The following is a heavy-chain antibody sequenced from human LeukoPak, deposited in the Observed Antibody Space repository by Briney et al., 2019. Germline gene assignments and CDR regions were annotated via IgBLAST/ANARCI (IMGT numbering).Heavy chain of an antibody. D-gene: IGHD3-10*01. CDR3: ARELRRRWYFDL. CDR1: GYTFTGYY. Sequence: ASVKVSCKSSGYTFTGYYLHWVRQAPGQGPEWMGWINPNSGGTNYAQKFQGRVTMSRDTSISTAYMELAFLRSDDTAVYYCARELRRRWYFDLWGRGTLVTVSS. V-gene: IGHV1-2*02. J-gene: IGHJ2*01. CDR2: INPNSGGT.